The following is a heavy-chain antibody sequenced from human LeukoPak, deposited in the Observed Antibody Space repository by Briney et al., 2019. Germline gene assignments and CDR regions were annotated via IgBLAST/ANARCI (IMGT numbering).Heavy chain of an antibody. CDR1: GFTFSSYA. CDR2: ISYDGSNK. D-gene: IGHD2-2*02. Sequence: GRSLRLSCAASGFTFSSYAMHWVRQAPGKGLEWVAVISYDGSNKYYANSVKGRFTISRDNSKNTLYLQMTSLRAEDTAVYYCARADIVVVPAAIMAGFFDYWGQGTLVTVSS. V-gene: IGHV3-30*04. J-gene: IGHJ4*02. CDR3: ARADIVVVPAAIMAGFFDY.